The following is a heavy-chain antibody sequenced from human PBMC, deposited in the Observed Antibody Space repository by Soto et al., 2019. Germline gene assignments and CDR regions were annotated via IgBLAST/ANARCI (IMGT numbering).Heavy chain of an antibody. J-gene: IGHJ4*02. V-gene: IGHV4-39*01. D-gene: IGHD4-17*01. Sequence: SETLSLTCTVSGGSVSSSSYYWGWIRQPPGKGLEWIGSIYYSGNTYYNPSLKSRVTISVDTSKNQFSLKLSSVTAADTAVYYCARLSTYGDYCFDSCGQGTLVTVSS. CDR1: GGSVSSSSYY. CDR3: ARLSTYGDYCFDS. CDR2: IYYSGNT.